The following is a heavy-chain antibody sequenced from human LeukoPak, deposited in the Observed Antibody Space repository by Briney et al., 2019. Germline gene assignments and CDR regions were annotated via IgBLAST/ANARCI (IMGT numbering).Heavy chain of an antibody. CDR2: LNSDGIIT. V-gene: IGHV3-74*01. D-gene: IGHD6-13*01. CDR3: AREGSTWSNWFDP. Sequence: GGSLRLSCAVSGFSISSYWMHWVRQAPGKGLGWVSHLNSDGIITTYADSVKGRFTISRDNAKNTLFLQMNSLRAEDTAVYYCAREGSTWSNWFDPWGQGTLVTVSS. J-gene: IGHJ5*02. CDR1: GFSISSYW.